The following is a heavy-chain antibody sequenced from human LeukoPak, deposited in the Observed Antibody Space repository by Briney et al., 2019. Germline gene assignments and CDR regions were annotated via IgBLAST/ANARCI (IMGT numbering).Heavy chain of an antibody. Sequence: RSSETLSLTCTVSGGFMSSYYWSWMPESPGKTLEWIECIHYTGNNNYNPSLKSRVTISLDTSKDQFSLRLSSLTAADTAVYYCARTTHDDFYYYFLDVWGKGTTVTVSS. D-gene: IGHD4-11*01. CDR3: ARTTHDDFYYYFLDV. V-gene: IGHV4-59*01. J-gene: IGHJ6*03. CDR1: GGFMSSYY. CDR2: IHYTGNN.